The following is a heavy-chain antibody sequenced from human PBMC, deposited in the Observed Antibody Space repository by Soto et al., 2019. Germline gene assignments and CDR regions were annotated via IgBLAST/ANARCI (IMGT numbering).Heavy chain of an antibody. J-gene: IGHJ6*02. D-gene: IGHD6-13*01. Sequence: SVKASCKASGFTFTTSVVKWVRQARGKGLEWIGWIVVGSGNTNYAQKFQERVTITRDMPRSTAYMELSSQKSEHTAVYYCAADAGSLYGPHPNYYYYSGMDVWGQGTTVTVSS. CDR3: AADAGSLYGPHPNYYYYSGMDV. CDR2: IVVGSGNT. CDR1: GFTFTTSV. V-gene: IGHV1-58*01.